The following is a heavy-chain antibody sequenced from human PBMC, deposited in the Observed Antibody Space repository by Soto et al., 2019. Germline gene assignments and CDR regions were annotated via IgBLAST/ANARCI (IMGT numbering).Heavy chain of an antibody. Sequence: PGESLKISCKGSGYTFTNYWIGWVRQMPGKGLEWMGIIYPGDSNNKYSPSFQGQVTISADKSISTAYLQWSSLKASDTAIYYCARIYGASSRFWGQGTQVT. CDR3: ARIYGASSRF. CDR1: GYTFTNYW. J-gene: IGHJ4*02. V-gene: IGHV5-51*01. D-gene: IGHD3-10*01. CDR2: IYPGDSNN.